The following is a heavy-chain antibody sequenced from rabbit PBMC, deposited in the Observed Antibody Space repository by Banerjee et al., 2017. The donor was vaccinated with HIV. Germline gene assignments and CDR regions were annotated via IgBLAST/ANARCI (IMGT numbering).Heavy chain of an antibody. CDR1: GFSFSSSYW. CDR2: VGIDSGST. Sequence: QEQLEESGGDLVQPEGSLTLTCTASGFSFSSSYWMCWVRQAPGKGLEWVACVGIDSGSTYYASRAKGRFTISKTSSTTVTLQMNSLTVADTATYFCVRESSAYVYFNLWGPGTLVTVS. J-gene: IGHJ4*01. CDR3: VRESSAYVYFNL. D-gene: IGHD1-1*01. V-gene: IGHV1S45*01.